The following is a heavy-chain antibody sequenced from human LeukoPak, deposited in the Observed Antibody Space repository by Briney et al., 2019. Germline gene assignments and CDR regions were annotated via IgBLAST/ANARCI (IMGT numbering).Heavy chain of an antibody. CDR2: INRDGSQK. CDR3: ARIYGGNSYYFDY. D-gene: IGHD4-23*01. V-gene: IGHV3-7*01. CDR1: GFSLSAYW. Sequence: GGSLRLSCAASGFSLSAYWMTWVRQAPGKGLEWVANINRDGSQKNHVDSVKGRFTISRDNAENSLYLQMNSLRVDDTAVYYCARIYGGNSYYFDYWGQGTLVTVSS. J-gene: IGHJ4*02.